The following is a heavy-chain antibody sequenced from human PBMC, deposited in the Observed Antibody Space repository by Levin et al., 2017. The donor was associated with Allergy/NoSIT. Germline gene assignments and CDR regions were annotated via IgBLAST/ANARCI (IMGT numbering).Heavy chain of an antibody. V-gene: IGHV3-30*18. CDR1: GFTFSSYG. J-gene: IGHJ6*03. D-gene: IGHD3-9*01. Sequence: GGSLRLSCAASGFTFSSYGMHWVRQAPGKGLEWVAVISYDGSNKYYADSVKGRFTISRDNSKNTLYLQMNSLRAEDTAVYYCAKDGRPPYDILTNYYMDVWGKGTTVTVSS. CDR2: ISYDGSNK. CDR3: AKDGRPPYDILTNYYMDV.